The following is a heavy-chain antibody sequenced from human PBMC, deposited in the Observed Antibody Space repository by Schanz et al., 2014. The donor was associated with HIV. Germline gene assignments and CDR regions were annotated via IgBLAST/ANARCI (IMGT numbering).Heavy chain of an antibody. CDR1: GGSISNNF. Sequence: VQLQESGPGLVKPSETLSLTCSVSGGSISNNFCNWIRQSPGKGLEWIGNVFSNGATKYNPSLQGRVTISWDTSQNQFAPKLTSVTAADTAVYFCARAGQWFGHLDWGQGTLVTVSS. V-gene: IGHV4-59*01. CDR2: VFSNGAT. D-gene: IGHD3-10*01. J-gene: IGHJ4*02. CDR3: ARAGQWFGHLD.